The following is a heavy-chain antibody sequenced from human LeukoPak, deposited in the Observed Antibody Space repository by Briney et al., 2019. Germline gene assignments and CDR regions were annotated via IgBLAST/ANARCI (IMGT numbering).Heavy chain of an antibody. CDR3: ARAIYGSGSYRYYYYYMDV. Sequence: PGGSLRLSCAAAGFTFSSYWMSWVRQAPGEGLEWVATIKKDGREKYYVDSVKGRFTISTDNAKNSLYLQMNSLRAEDTAVYYCARAIYGSGSYRYYYYYMDVWGKGTTVTVSS. CDR1: GFTFSSYW. CDR2: IKKDGREK. D-gene: IGHD3-10*01. J-gene: IGHJ6*03. V-gene: IGHV3-7*01.